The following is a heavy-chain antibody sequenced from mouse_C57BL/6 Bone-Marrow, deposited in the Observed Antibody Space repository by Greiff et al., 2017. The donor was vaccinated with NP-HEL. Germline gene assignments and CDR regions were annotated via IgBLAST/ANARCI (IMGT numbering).Heavy chain of an antibody. CDR2: INPNNGGT. Sequence: EVQLQQSGPELVKPGASVKISCKASGYTFTDYYMNWVKQSHGKSLEWIGDINPNNGGTSYNQKFTGKATLTVDKSSSTAYMELRSLTSEDSAVYYCARDDYDLYYYAMDYWGQGTSVTVSS. CDR1: GYTFTDYY. J-gene: IGHJ4*01. D-gene: IGHD2-4*01. CDR3: ARDDYDLYYYAMDY. V-gene: IGHV1-26*01.